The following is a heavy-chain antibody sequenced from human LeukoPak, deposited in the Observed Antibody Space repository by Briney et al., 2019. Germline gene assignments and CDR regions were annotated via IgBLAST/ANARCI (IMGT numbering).Heavy chain of an antibody. CDR2: ISSGGSTI. Sequence: GGSLRLSCAASGFTFSSHEMNCVRQPPGKGLEWVSYISSGGSTIYYADSVKGRFTVSRDNAKNSLYLQMNSLRAEDTALYYCARDVWFDPWGQGTLVTVSS. CDR1: GFTFSSHE. V-gene: IGHV3-48*03. CDR3: ARDVWFDP. J-gene: IGHJ5*02.